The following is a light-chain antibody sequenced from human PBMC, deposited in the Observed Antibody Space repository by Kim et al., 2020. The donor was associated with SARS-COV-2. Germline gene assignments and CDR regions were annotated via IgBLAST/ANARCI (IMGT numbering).Light chain of an antibody. J-gene: IGKJ3*01. V-gene: IGKV2-30*01. Sequence: PASISCRSSDSLVYSDGNIYLNWFPQRPGPSPRRLIYKVSNRDSGVPDRLSGSGSGTDFTLQISRVEAEDVGVYYCVQCTHWPFTFGPGTKVDIK. CDR2: KVS. CDR3: VQCTHWPFT. CDR1: DSLVYSDGNIY.